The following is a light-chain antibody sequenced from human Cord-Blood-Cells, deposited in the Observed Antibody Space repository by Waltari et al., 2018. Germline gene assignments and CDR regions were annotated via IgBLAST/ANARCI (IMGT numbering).Light chain of an antibody. CDR3: QQYYSTPYT. CDR2: WAS. V-gene: IGKV4-1*01. J-gene: IGKJ2*01. Sequence: DIVMTQSPDSLAVSLGERATINCKSSQSVLYSSNNKNYLAWYQQKPGQPPKLLIYWASTRESGVPYRCSGSGSGTDFTLTISSLLAEDVAVYYCQQYYSTPYTFGQGTKLEIK. CDR1: QSVLYSSNNKNY.